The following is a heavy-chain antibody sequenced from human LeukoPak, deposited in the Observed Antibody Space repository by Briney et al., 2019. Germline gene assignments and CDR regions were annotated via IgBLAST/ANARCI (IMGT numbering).Heavy chain of an antibody. Sequence: SETLSLTCTVSGDSISSSYWSWIRQPPGKGLEWIGYISYSGSTSSNPSLRSRVTISVDTSKNQFSLRLTSVTAADTAMYYCARGGQLNWFNPWGQGTLVTVSS. V-gene: IGHV4-59*01. CDR1: GDSISSSY. CDR2: ISYSGST. D-gene: IGHD5-18*01. CDR3: ARGGQLNWFNP. J-gene: IGHJ5*02.